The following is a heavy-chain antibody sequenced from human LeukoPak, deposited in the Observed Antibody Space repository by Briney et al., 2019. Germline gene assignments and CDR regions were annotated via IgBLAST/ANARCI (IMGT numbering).Heavy chain of an antibody. CDR1: GFTFSSYW. CDR2: IASDGSST. Sequence: GGSLRLSCAASGFTFSSYWMNWVRQAPGKGLVWVSRIASDGSSTTYADSVKGRFSISRDNAKNTLYLQMNSLRVEDTAVYYCARGRPHGNDYWGQGTLATVS. D-gene: IGHD4-23*01. CDR3: ARGRPHGNDY. J-gene: IGHJ4*02. V-gene: IGHV3-74*01.